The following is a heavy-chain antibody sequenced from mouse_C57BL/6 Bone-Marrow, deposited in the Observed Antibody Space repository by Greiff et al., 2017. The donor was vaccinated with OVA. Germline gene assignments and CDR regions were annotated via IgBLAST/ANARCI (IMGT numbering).Heavy chain of an antibody. V-gene: IGHV1-69*01. J-gene: IGHJ3*01. CDR2: IDPSDSYT. Sequence: QVQLQQPGAELVMPGASVKLSCKASGYTFTSYWMHWVKQRPGQGLEWIGEIDPSDSYTNYNQKFKGKSTLTVDKSSSTAYMQLSSLTSEDSAVYYGAREKRYDGYYVLAYWGQGTLVTVSA. CDR3: AREKRYDGYYVLAY. CDR1: GYTFTSYW. D-gene: IGHD2-3*01.